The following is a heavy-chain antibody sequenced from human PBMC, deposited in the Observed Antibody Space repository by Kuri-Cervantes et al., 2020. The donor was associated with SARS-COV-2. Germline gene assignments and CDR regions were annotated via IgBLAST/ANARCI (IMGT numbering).Heavy chain of an antibody. Sequence: LTCAASGFTFSSYGMHWVRQAPGKGLEWVAVISYDGSNKYYADSVKGRFTISRDNSKNTLYLQMNSLRAEDTAVYYCARETLGPYYYDSSGYQNDAFDIWGQGTMVTVSS. CDR1: GFTFSSYG. CDR3: ARETLGPYYYDSSGYQNDAFDI. J-gene: IGHJ3*02. V-gene: IGHV3-30*03. CDR2: ISYDGSNK. D-gene: IGHD3-22*01.